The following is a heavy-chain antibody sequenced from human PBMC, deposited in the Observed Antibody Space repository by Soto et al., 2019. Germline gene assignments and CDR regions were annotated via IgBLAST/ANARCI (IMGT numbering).Heavy chain of an antibody. CDR3: ARDAAVPGEPDRFDY. J-gene: IGHJ4*02. V-gene: IGHV4-4*02. Sequence: SETLSLTCAVSGDSVTSNVWWSWVRQPPGKGLEWIGEAYHNGLTDYNPSLKSRVTMSVDTSKNEFSLKLTSLTAADTAIYYCARDAAVPGEPDRFDYWGQGTLVTVSS. CDR1: GDSVTSNVW. D-gene: IGHD6-19*01. CDR2: AYHNGLT.